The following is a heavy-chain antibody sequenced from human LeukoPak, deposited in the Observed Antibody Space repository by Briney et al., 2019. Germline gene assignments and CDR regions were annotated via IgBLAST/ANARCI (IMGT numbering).Heavy chain of an antibody. CDR2: ISYDGSNK. Sequence: GGSLRLSCAASGFTFSSYAMHWVRQAPGKGLEWVAVISYDGSNKYYADSVKGRFTISRDNSKNTLYLQMNSLRAEDTAVYYCARATEMLAAFDYWGQGTLVTVSS. J-gene: IGHJ4*02. V-gene: IGHV3-30*04. CDR1: GFTFSSYA. D-gene: IGHD2-15*01. CDR3: ARATEMLAAFDY.